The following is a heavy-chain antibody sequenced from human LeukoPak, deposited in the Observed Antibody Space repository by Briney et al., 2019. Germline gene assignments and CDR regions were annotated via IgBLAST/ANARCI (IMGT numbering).Heavy chain of an antibody. D-gene: IGHD2-21*01. Sequence: SETLCLTCTVSGGSISSSSYYWGWIRQPPGKGLEWIGSIYYSGSTYYNPSLKSRVTISVDTSKNQFSLKLSSVTAADTAVYYCARLSRAVVVIATIFDYWGQGTLVTVSS. V-gene: IGHV4-39*01. CDR2: IYYSGST. J-gene: IGHJ4*02. CDR1: GGSISSSSYY. CDR3: ARLSRAVVVIATIFDY.